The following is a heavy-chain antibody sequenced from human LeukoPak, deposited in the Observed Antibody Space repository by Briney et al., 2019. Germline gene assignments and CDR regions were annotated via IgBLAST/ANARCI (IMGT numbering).Heavy chain of an antibody. CDR2: IREDGTEK. CDR1: GFTFSGAW. V-gene: IGHV3-7*01. Sequence: AGGSLRLSCTASGFTFSGAWMTWVRQAPGKGLEWVANIREDGTEKNYVDSVKGRFTISRDNAKNSLYLQMNSLRAEDTAVYYCVREGERWLQPDYWGQGTLVTVSS. J-gene: IGHJ4*02. D-gene: IGHD5-24*01. CDR3: VREGERWLQPDY.